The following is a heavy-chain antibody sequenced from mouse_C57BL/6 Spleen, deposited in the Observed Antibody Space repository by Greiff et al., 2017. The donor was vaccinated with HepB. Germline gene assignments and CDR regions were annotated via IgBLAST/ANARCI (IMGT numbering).Heavy chain of an antibody. CDR1: GYSITSGYY. V-gene: IGHV3-6*01. J-gene: IGHJ2*01. CDR2: ISYDGSN. Sequence: EVQLQQSGPGLVKPSQSLSLTCSVTGYSITSGYYWNWIRQFPGNKLEWMGYISYDGSNNYNPSLKNRISITRDTSKNQFFLKLNSVTTEDTATYYCASYGNYELWGQGTTLTVSS. CDR3: ASYGNYEL. D-gene: IGHD2-1*01.